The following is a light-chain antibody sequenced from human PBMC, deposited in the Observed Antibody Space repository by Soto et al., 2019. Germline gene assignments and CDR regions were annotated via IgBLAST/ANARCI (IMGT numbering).Light chain of an antibody. V-gene: IGKV3-20*01. J-gene: IGKJ3*01. CDR1: QSVNGDH. Sequence: EVVLTQSPGTLSLSPGARATLSCRASQSVNGDHLAWYQQKGGQAPRLLIYGASTRATGVPERFSGSGFGTAYSLIINSLEPEDFALYYCQLYGGYPPRVTFGPGTTVQI. CDR3: QLYGGYPPRVT. CDR2: GAS.